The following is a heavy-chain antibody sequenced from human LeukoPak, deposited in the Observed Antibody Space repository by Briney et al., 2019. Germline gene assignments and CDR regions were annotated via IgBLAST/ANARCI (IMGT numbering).Heavy chain of an antibody. V-gene: IGHV3-23*01. J-gene: IGHJ3*01. D-gene: IGHD5-12*01. CDR3: AKFLGGDEKVDAFDV. CDR2: ISGYTGRT. CDR1: GFTFSHYA. Sequence: GGSLRLSCAASGFTFSHYAMTWVRQVPGKGLDWVSSISGYTGRTYYTDSVKGRFTISRDNSNNTVYLQMNNLRVGDKALYYCAKFLGGDEKVDAFDVWGQGTRVTVSS.